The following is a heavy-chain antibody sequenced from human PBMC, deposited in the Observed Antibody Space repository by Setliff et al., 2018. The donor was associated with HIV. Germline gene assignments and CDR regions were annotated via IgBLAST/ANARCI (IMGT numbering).Heavy chain of an antibody. V-gene: IGHV4-59*11. D-gene: IGHD3-10*01. J-gene: IGHJ6*02. CDR3: AREGPHYYGSGSYGYYYYGMDV. CDR2: IYYTGAT. CDR1: GDSISSHY. Sequence: SETLSLTCNVSGDSISSHYWSWIRQSPAKGLEWIGYIYYTGATNYNPSLKSRVTISVDTSKNQFSLKLSSVTAADTAVYYCAREGPHYYGSGSYGYYYYGMDVWGQGTTVTVSS.